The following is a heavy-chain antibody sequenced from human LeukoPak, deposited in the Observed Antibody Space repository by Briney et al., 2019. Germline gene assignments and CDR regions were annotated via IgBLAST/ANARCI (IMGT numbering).Heavy chain of an antibody. CDR1: GFTFSSYS. V-gene: IGHV3-48*01. CDR2: ISSSSSTI. J-gene: IGHJ3*02. D-gene: IGHD4-23*01. CDR3: ARAGGAEPPDDAFDI. Sequence: PGGSLRLSCAASGFTFSSYSMNWVRQAPGKGLEWVSYISSSSSTIYYADSVKGRFTISRDNAKNSLYLQMNSLRAEDTAVYYCARAGGAEPPDDAFDIWGQGTMVTVSS.